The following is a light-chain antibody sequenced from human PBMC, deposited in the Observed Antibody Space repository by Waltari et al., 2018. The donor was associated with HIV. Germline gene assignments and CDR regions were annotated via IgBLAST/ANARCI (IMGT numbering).Light chain of an antibody. Sequence: QPVLTQLPSVSGTPGQPVTISCSGSDSNIRTSSVSWYQVLPGTTPRLLIFSNHERPSGVPGRFSGSKSGASASLTIFGLRSEDEADYYCSTWDKTQSAQVFGGGTKLTVL. CDR1: DSNIRTSS. CDR2: SNH. J-gene: IGLJ3*02. V-gene: IGLV1-47*01. CDR3: STWDKTQSAQV.